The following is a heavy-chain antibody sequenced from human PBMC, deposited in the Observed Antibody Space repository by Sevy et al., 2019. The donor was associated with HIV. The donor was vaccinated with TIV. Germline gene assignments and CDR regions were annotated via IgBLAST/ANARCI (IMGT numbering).Heavy chain of an antibody. Sequence: GGSLRLSCAASGFPFSNYAMSWIRQAPGKGLEWVSTLIGGGSRTYYADSVTGRLPISRDNSKNTLYLQMNSLRADDTAIYYCAKRRVQSGLSGGGANYGWDVCGHGTTVTVSS. V-gene: IGHV3-23*01. D-gene: IGHD2-15*01. J-gene: IGHJ6*02. CDR2: LIGGGSRT. CDR3: AKRRVQSGLSGGGANYGWDV. CDR1: GFPFSNYA.